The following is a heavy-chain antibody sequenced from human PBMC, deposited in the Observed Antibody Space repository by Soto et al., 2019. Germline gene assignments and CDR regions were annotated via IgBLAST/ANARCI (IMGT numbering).Heavy chain of an antibody. CDR2: IATDSYT. CDR3: VRDSETSSSWSLDY. Sequence: EVQLVESGGGLIQPGGSLRLSCAASGFNVSSDYMNWVRQAPGKGLEWVSVIATDSYTSYADSVKGRFSISRGNSKNTLYLQMNSLRVEDTAVYYCVRDSETSSSWSLDYWGQGTLVTVSS. D-gene: IGHD6-13*01. J-gene: IGHJ4*02. V-gene: IGHV3-53*01. CDR1: GFNVSSDY.